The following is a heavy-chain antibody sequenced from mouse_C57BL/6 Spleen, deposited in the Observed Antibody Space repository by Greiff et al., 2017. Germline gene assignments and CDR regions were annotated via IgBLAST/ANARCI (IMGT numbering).Heavy chain of an antibody. CDR3: AYDGYFFAY. CDR1: GYTFTDYY. V-gene: IGHV1-19*01. CDR2: INPYNGGT. J-gene: IGHJ3*01. D-gene: IGHD2-3*01. Sequence: VQLQQSGPVLVKPGASVKMSCKASGYTFTDYYMNWVKQSHGKSLEWIGVINPYNGGTSYNQKFKGKATLTVDKSSSTAYMELYSLTSVDSAVYYCAYDGYFFAYWGQGTLVTVSS.